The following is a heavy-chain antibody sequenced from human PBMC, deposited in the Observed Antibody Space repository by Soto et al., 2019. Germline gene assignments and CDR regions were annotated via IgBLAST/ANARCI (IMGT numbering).Heavy chain of an antibody. Sequence: QVQLVQSGAEVRKPGSSVKVSCKASGGTFSRHAISWVRQAPGQGLEWMGGIIPIFGTANHAQKFQGRVTIIADESTSTAYMELSSLRSEDTAMYYCVRGWGDDTSDYYYAYWGQGTLVIVSS. D-gene: IGHD3-22*01. V-gene: IGHV1-69*01. CDR2: IIPIFGTA. CDR3: VRGWGDDTSDYYYAY. CDR1: GGTFSRHA. J-gene: IGHJ4*02.